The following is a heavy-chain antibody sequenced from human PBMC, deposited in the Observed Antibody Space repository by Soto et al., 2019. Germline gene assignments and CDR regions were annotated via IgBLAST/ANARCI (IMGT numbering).Heavy chain of an antibody. CDR2: IIPIFGTA. J-gene: IGHJ4*02. CDR1: GGTFSSYA. CDR3: ARDPGPYSGYDPALGY. D-gene: IGHD5-12*01. Sequence: SVKVSCKASGGTFSSYAISWVRQAPGQGLEWMGGIIPIFGTANYAQKFQGRVTITADESTSTAYMELSSLRSEDTAVYYCARDPGPYSGYDPALGYWGQGTLVTVSS. V-gene: IGHV1-69*13.